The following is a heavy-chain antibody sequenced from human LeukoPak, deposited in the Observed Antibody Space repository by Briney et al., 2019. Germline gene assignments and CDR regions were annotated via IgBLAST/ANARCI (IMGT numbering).Heavy chain of an antibody. Sequence: GGSLRLSCAASGFTFSSYAMSWVRQAPGKGLEWVSAISASGGSTYYADSVKGRFTISRDNSQNTLYLQVNSLRAEDTAVYYCAKDTVVVTAIRAGLDGMDVWGQGTTVTVSS. V-gene: IGHV3-23*01. CDR2: ISASGGST. CDR3: AKDTVVVTAIRAGLDGMDV. CDR1: GFTFSSYA. J-gene: IGHJ6*02. D-gene: IGHD2-21*02.